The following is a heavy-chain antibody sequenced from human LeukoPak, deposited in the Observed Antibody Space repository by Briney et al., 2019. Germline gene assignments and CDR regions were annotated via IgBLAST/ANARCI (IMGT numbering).Heavy chain of an antibody. D-gene: IGHD3-22*01. V-gene: IGHV4-59*11. CDR2: VYYSGSG. Sequence: SETLSLTCTVSDDSIKSHFWTWIRQPPGKGLEWIGYVYYSGSGSSNPSLKSRLTMSVDTSKSQSYLNLNSVTTADTAMYYCARGSRRHYDGSGYYFGEFDYWGRGILVTVSS. J-gene: IGHJ4*02. CDR1: DDSIKSHF. CDR3: ARGSRRHYDGSGYYFGEFDY.